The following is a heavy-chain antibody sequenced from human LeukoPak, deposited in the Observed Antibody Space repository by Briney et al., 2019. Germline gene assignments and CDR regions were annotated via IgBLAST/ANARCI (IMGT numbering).Heavy chain of an antibody. CDR3: AKDGGAYCGGDCFFNY. V-gene: IGHV3-23*01. D-gene: IGHD2-21*02. Sequence: GGSLRLSCAASGCTFSSYAMSWVRQAPGKGLEWVSAISGSGGSTYYADSVKGRFTISRDNSKNTLYLQMNSLRAEDTAVYYCAKDGGAYCGGDCFFNYWGQGTLVTVSS. CDR1: GCTFSSYA. J-gene: IGHJ4*02. CDR2: ISGSGGST.